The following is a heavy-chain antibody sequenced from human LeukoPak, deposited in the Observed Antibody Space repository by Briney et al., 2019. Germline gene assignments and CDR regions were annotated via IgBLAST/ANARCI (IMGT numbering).Heavy chain of an antibody. CDR1: GFTFSSYA. V-gene: IGHV3-23*01. Sequence: PGGSLRLSCAASGFTFSSYAMSWVRQAPGKGLEWVSAISGSGGSTYYADSVKGRFTISRDNSKNTLYLQMNSVRAEDTAVYYCAKSPSINVGVSNYFDPWGQGTLVTVSS. CDR2: ISGSGGST. D-gene: IGHD1-26*01. CDR3: AKSPSINVGVSNYFDP. J-gene: IGHJ5*02.